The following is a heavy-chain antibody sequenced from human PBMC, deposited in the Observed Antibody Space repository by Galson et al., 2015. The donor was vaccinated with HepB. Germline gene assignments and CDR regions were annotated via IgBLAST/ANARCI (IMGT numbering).Heavy chain of an antibody. CDR1: GFTVSSNY. J-gene: IGHJ3*01. CDR2: IHDSGST. Sequence: SLRLSCAASGFTVSSNYMSWVRQAPGKGLEWVSLIHDSGSTLYPDSVKGRFTMSRDTSRNTLYLQMNSLRAEDTAVYYCAREFKNAFDVWGQGTVVTVSS. CDR3: AREFKNAFDV. V-gene: IGHV3-53*01.